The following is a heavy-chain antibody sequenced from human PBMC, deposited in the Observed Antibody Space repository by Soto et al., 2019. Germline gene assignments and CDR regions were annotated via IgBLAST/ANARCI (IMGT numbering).Heavy chain of an antibody. CDR1: GFTFSSYA. D-gene: IGHD2-2*01. Sequence: PGGSLRLSCAASGFTFSSYAMSWVRQAPGKGLEWVSAISGSGGSTYYADSVKGRFTISRDSAKNSLYLQMNSLRAEDTAVYYCARVREPPNCSSTSCYARQYYYYYYMDVWGKGTTVTVSS. CDR2: ISGSGGST. J-gene: IGHJ6*03. V-gene: IGHV3-23*01. CDR3: ARVREPPNCSSTSCYARQYYYYYYMDV.